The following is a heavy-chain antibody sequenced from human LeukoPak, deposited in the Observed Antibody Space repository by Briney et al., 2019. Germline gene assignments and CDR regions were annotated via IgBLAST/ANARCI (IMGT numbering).Heavy chain of an antibody. CDR2: ISASTDST. V-gene: IGHV3-23*01. Sequence: GGTLRLFCAFSVYTLRSYAVNWVREARGRGRECGSTISASTDSTYCTDAVKGGFTVSRDNFQNMLHLEMNSLRGEDTAVYYCAKGGAVPWTGLDYWGQGTLVTVSS. J-gene: IGHJ4*02. CDR3: AKGGAVPWTGLDY. D-gene: IGHD6-19*01. CDR1: VYTLRSYA.